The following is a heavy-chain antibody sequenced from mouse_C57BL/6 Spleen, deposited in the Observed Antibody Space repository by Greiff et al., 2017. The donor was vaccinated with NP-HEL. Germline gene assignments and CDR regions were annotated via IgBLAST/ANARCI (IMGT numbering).Heavy chain of an antibody. CDR3: ARGGRVTTNYFDY. CDR2: IYPGGGYT. CDR1: GYTFTNYW. V-gene: IGHV1-63*01. Sequence: QVHVKQSGAELVRPGTSVKMSCKASGYTFTNYWIGWAKQRPGHGLEWIGDIYPGGGYTNYNEKFKGKATLTADKSSSTAYMQFSSLTSEDSAIYDCARGGRVTTNYFDYWGQGTTLTVSS. J-gene: IGHJ2*01. D-gene: IGHD2-2*01.